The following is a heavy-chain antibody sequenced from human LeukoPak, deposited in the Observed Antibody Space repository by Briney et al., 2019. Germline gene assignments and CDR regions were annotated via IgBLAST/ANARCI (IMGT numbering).Heavy chain of an antibody. CDR1: GFTFSSYG. D-gene: IGHD5-12*01. V-gene: IGHV3-30*02. CDR2: IRYDGSNK. Sequence: GGSLRLSCAASGFTFSSYGMHWVRQAPGKGLEWVAFIRYDGSNKKYADSVKGRFTISRDNSKNTLYLQMNSLRAEDTAVYYCARQKVAHAAFDIWGQGTMVTVSS. CDR3: ARQKVAHAAFDI. J-gene: IGHJ3*02.